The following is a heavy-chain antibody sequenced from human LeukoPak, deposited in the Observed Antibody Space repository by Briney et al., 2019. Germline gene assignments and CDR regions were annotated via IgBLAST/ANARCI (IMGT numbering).Heavy chain of an antibody. J-gene: IGHJ4*02. CDR1: GFTFSSYA. D-gene: IGHD4-17*01. CDR3: ARGDDYGVTTDY. CDR2: ISYDGSNK. Sequence: GRSLRLSCAASGFTFSSYAMHWVRQAPGKGLEWVAVISYDGSNKYYADSVKGRFTISRDNAKNSLYLQMNSLRAEDTAVYYCARGDDYGVTTDYWGQGTLVTVSS. V-gene: IGHV3-30-3*01.